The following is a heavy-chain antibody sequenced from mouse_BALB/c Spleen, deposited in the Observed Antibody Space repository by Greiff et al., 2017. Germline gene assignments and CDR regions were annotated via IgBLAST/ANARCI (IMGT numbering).Heavy chain of an antibody. D-gene: IGHD2-3*01. V-gene: IGHV3-2*02. CDR3: ARFDGYYEFAY. CDR1: GYSITSDYA. CDR2: ISYSGST. Sequence: EVKVEESGPGLVKPSQSLSLTCTVTGYSITSDYAWNWIRQFPGNKLEWMGYISYSGSTSYNPSLKSRISITRDTSKNQFFLQLNSVTTEDTATYYCARFDGYYEFAYWGQGTLVTVSA. J-gene: IGHJ3*01.